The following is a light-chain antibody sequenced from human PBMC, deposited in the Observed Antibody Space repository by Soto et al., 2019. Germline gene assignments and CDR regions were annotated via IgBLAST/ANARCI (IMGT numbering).Light chain of an antibody. CDR3: SSYTSSSTRVV. Sequence: QSALTQSASVSGSPGQAITISCTGTSSDVGGYNYVSWYQQHPGKAPKLMIYDVSNRPSGVSNRFSGSKSGNTASLTISGLQAEDEADYYCSSYTSSSTRVVFGGGTKLTVL. V-gene: IGLV2-14*01. CDR1: SSDVGGYNY. CDR2: DVS. J-gene: IGLJ2*01.